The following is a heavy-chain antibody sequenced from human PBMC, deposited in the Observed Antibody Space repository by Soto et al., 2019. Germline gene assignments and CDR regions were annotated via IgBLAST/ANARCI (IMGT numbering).Heavy chain of an antibody. D-gene: IGHD3-10*02. CDR1: GFTFNTAW. Sequence: GGSLRLSCAASGFTFNTAWMNWVRQAPGKGLEWVARIKSKNDGGTTEYAAPVKGRFIISRDDSKDTLYLQMNSLKTEDTAVYYCTVHVDVRFWGQGTLVTVSS. CDR3: TVHVDVRF. J-gene: IGHJ4*02. CDR2: IKSKNDGGTT. V-gene: IGHV3-15*07.